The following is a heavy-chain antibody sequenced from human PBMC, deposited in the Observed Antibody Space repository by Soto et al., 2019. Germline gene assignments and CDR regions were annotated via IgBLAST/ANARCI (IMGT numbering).Heavy chain of an antibody. CDR3: ARDLTPWDRVFDY. CDR1: GDTFTNFG. V-gene: IGHV1-18*01. CDR2: IATYNTNR. D-gene: IGHD1-26*01. Sequence: ASVKVSCKTSGDTFTNFGLSWVRQAPGQGLEWMGWIATYNTNRNYAQKLQGRVTMTTDTSTSTAYMELRSLRSDDTAVYYCARDLTPWDRVFDYWGQGTLVTVSS. J-gene: IGHJ4*02.